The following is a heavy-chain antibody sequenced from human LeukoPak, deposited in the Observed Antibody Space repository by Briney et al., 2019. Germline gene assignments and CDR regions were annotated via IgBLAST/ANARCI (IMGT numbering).Heavy chain of an antibody. CDR1: GFTLSDYY. V-gene: IGHV3-7*01. CDR3: ARAISMVRGLIYYGMDV. J-gene: IGHJ6*02. D-gene: IGHD3-10*01. Sequence: GRSLRLSCAASGFTLSDYYMSWIRQAPGKGPEWVAIINQDGSEKYYVDPVKGRFTISRDNAKNSLYLQMNSLRVEDTAVYFCARAISMVRGLIYYGMDVWGQGTTVTVSS. CDR2: INQDGSEK.